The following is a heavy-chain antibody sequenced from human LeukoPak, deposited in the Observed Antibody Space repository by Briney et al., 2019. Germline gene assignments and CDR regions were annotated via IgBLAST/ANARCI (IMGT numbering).Heavy chain of an antibody. D-gene: IGHD4-17*01. Sequence: PSETLSLTCTVSGGSISSSSYYWGWIRQPPGKGLEWIGSIYYSGSTNYNPSLKSRVTISVDTSKNQFSLKLSSVTAADTAVYYCARGGTMTTVPLWGQGTLVTVSS. CDR3: ARGGTMTTVPL. V-gene: IGHV4-39*07. CDR1: GGSISSSSYY. J-gene: IGHJ4*02. CDR2: IYYSGST.